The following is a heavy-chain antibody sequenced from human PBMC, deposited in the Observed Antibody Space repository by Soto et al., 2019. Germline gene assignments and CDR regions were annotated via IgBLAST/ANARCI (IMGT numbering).Heavy chain of an antibody. CDR1: GFTFSSDS. CDR2: ISSSSSYI. Sequence: GGSLRLSCAASGFTFSSDSMNWVRLAPGKGLEWVSSISSSSSYIYYADSVKGRFTISRDNAKNSLYLQMNSLRAEDTAVYYCARGRGSSSWTKIDYWGQGTLVTVSS. CDR3: ARGRGSSSWTKIDY. V-gene: IGHV3-21*01. J-gene: IGHJ4*02. D-gene: IGHD6-13*01.